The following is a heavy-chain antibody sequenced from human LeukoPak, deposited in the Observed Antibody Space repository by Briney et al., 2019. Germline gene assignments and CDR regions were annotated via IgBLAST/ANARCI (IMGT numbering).Heavy chain of an antibody. J-gene: IGHJ3*02. CDR3: ARSGSYFSFDI. CDR2: IYQSGST. Sequence: SQTLSLTCSVSGGSISGGGYSWSWIRQSPGKGLEWIGYIYQSGSTYYNPSLKSRVTISVDRSKNQYSLKLSSLTAADTAVYYCARSGSYFSFDIWGQGTMVTVSS. CDR1: GGSISGGGYS. D-gene: IGHD1-26*01. V-gene: IGHV4-30-2*06.